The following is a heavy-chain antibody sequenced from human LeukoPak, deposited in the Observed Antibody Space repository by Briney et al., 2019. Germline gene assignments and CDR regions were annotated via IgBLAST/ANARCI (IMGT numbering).Heavy chain of an antibody. V-gene: IGHV3-23*01. Sequence: GGSLRLSCAASGFTFSSYSMNWVRQAPGKGLECVSTITRGVGSTYYADSVKGRFTISRDNSKNTLYLQMNNLRVDDTAVYYCAKKGQADDGGKPDWGQGTLVTVSS. J-gene: IGHJ4*02. CDR2: ITRGVGST. CDR3: AKKGQADDGGKPD. CDR1: GFTFSSYS.